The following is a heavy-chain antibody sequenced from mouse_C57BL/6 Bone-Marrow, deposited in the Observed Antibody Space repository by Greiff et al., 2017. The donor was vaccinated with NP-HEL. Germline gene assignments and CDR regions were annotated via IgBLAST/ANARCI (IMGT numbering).Heavy chain of an antibody. Sequence: VKLQESGAELARPGASVKLSCKASGYTFTSYGISWVKQRTGQGLEWIGEIYPRSGNTYYNEKFKGKATLTADKSSSTAYMELRSLTSEDSAVYFCARRGHYFDYWGQGTTLTVSS. J-gene: IGHJ2*01. CDR3: ARRGHYFDY. D-gene: IGHD3-3*01. V-gene: IGHV1-81*01. CDR1: GYTFTSYG. CDR2: IYPRSGNT.